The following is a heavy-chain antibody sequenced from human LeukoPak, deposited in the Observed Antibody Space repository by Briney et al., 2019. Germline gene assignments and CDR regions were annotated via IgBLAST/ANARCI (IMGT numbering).Heavy chain of an antibody. D-gene: IGHD3-3*01. CDR1: GYTFTGYY. J-gene: IGHJ4*02. Sequence: ASVKVSCKASGYTFTGYYMHWVRQAPGQGLEWMGWINPNSDGTNYAQKFQGRVTMTRDTSISTAYMELSRLRSDDTAVYYCARDSSDFWSGYFLGYWGQGTLVTVSS. V-gene: IGHV1-2*02. CDR2: INPNSDGT. CDR3: ARDSSDFWSGYFLGY.